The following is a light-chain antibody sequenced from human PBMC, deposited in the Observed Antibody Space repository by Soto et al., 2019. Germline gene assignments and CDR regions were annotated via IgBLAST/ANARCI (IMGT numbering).Light chain of an antibody. Sequence: EIVLTQSPGTLSLSPGESATLSCRASQSISFNYLAWYHQKPGQAPRLLIYGASNRATGIPDRFSGSGSGTDFTLTISRLEPEDFAVYYCEDRGNWPLFTFGGGTRLELK. V-gene: IGKV3D-20*02. CDR3: EDRGNWPLFT. CDR1: QSISFNY. J-gene: IGKJ4*01. CDR2: GAS.